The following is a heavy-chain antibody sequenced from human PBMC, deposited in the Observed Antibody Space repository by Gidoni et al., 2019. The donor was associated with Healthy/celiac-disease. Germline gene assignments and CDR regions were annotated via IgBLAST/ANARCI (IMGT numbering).Heavy chain of an antibody. CDR3: ARAPAMVDTAMVTPISADY. CDR2: ISSSGSTI. J-gene: IGHJ4*02. V-gene: IGHV3-48*03. D-gene: IGHD5-18*01. CDR1: GFTFSSYE. Sequence: EVQLVESGGGLVQPGGSLRLSCAASGFTFSSYEMNWVRQAPGKGLEWVSYISSSGSTIYYADSVKGRFTISRDNAKNSLYLQMNSLRAEDTAVYYCARAPAMVDTAMVTPISADYWGQGTLVTVSS.